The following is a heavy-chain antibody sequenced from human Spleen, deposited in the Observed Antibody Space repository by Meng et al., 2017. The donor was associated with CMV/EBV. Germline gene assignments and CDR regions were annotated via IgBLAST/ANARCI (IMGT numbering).Heavy chain of an antibody. CDR1: GYTFIGYY. D-gene: IGHD3-10*01. V-gene: IGHV1-2*02. CDR2: INPNSGGT. Sequence: ASVKVSCKASGYTFIGYYVHWVRQAPGQGFEWMGWINPNSGGTNYAQKFQGRVTMTRDTSISTAYMELSRLRSDDTAVYYCARTGRGGADGMDVWGQGTTVTVSS. CDR3: ARTGRGGADGMDV. J-gene: IGHJ6*02.